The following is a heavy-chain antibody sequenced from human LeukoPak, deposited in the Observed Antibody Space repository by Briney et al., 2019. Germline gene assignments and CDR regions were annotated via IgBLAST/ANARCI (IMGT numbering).Heavy chain of an antibody. J-gene: IGHJ3*02. CDR1: GFTFSAYT. CDR2: ISTNSRTI. D-gene: IGHD6-13*01. Sequence: GGSLRLSCAASGFTFSAYTMNWVRQAPGKGLEWVSYISTNSRTISYADSVKGRFTISRDNAKNSLFLQMNSLRAEDTAVYYCARDGSSYNFDIWGQGTMVTVSS. V-gene: IGHV3-48*01. CDR3: ARDGSSYNFDI.